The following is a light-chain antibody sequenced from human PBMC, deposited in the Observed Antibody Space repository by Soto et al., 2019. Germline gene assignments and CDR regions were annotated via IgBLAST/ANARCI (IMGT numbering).Light chain of an antibody. CDR1: QSISDL. CDR2: KAS. Sequence: DIQMTQSPSTLSASVADRVTITCRASQSISDLLAWYQHKPGKVPKLLIYKASVLKSGVPSRFSGSGSGTEYTLTISSLQPDDFASYYCQQYNGYWTFGQGTKVEI. CDR3: QQYNGYWT. V-gene: IGKV1-5*03. J-gene: IGKJ1*01.